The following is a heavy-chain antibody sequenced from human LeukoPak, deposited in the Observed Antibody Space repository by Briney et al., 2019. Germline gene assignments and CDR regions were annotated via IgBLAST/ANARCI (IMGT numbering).Heavy chain of an antibody. J-gene: IGHJ4*02. Sequence: MPGGSLRLSCAASGFTFSSYSMNWVRQAPGKGLEWVSSISTSSSYIHYADSVKGRFTISRDNAKNSLYLQMNSLRAEDTAVYYCAKALAVAPAFGYWGQGTLVTVSS. CDR2: ISTSSSYI. CDR3: AKALAVAPAFGY. D-gene: IGHD6-19*01. CDR1: GFTFSSYS. V-gene: IGHV3-21*04.